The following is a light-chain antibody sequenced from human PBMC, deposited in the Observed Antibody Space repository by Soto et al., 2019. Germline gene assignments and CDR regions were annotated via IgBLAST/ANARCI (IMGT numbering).Light chain of an antibody. CDR2: ATS. CDR3: QQVNSYLIT. Sequence: DIQITQPPSSLSASLGYIFTITFRASQGINNYLAWYQQKPGKAPNLLIYATSTLQSGVPSRFSGSGSGTEFTLTISSLQPEDFAGYYCQQVNSYLITSGGGTKVDIK. CDR1: QGINNY. V-gene: IGKV1-9*01. J-gene: IGKJ4*01.